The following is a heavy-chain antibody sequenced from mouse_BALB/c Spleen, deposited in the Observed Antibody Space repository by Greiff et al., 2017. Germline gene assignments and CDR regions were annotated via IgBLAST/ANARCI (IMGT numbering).Heavy chain of an antibody. V-gene: IGHV1-18*01. J-gene: IGHJ4*01. D-gene: IGHD2-4*01. CDR2: INPYNGGT. Sequence: EVQLQQSGPELVKPGASMKISCKASGYSFTGYTMNWVKQSHGKNLEWIGLINPYNGGTSYNQKFKGKATLTVDKSSSTAYMELLSLTSEDSAVYYCASGGYYDYDADYYAMDYWGQGTSVTVSS. CDR3: ASGGYYDYDADYYAMDY. CDR1: GYSFTGYT.